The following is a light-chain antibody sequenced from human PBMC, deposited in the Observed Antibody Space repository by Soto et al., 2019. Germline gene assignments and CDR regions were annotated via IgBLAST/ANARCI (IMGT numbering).Light chain of an antibody. CDR1: HDIKND. CDR3: LQHNSYSWT. Sequence: DIQMTQSPSSLSASVGDRVTITCRASHDIKNDLDWYQQKPGKGPKRLIYAASNLQSGVPSRFSGSGSRTEFTLTISSLQSEDFASYYCLQHNSYSWTFGQGTKVEIK. CDR2: AAS. J-gene: IGKJ1*01. V-gene: IGKV1-17*01.